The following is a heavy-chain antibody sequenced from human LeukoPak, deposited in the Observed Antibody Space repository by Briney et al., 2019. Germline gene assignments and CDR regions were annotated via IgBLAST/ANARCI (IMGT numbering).Heavy chain of an antibody. J-gene: IGHJ4*02. V-gene: IGHV1-2*06. CDR3: ARDPYFEGSSNFDY. CDR2: INPNSGGT. Sequence: ASVKVSCKASGYTFTGYYMHWVRQAPGQGLEWMGRINPNSGGTNYAQKFQGRVTMTRDTSISTAYMELSRLRSDDTAVYYCARDPYFEGSSNFDYWGQGTLVTGSS. CDR1: GYTFTGYY. D-gene: IGHD1-26*01.